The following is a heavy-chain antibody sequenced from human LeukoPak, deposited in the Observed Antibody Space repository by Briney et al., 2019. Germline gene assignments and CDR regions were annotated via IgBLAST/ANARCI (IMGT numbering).Heavy chain of an antibody. Sequence: GGSLRLSCAASGYTFSNYAMSWVRQAPGKGLQWVSAITGSGGNTYYADSVKGRFTISRDNSKNTVFLQMNSLRAEDTAVYYCAKWGDYDVLTGYYVSDYWGQGTLVTVSS. CDR2: ITGSGGNT. J-gene: IGHJ4*02. CDR3: AKWGDYDVLTGYYVSDY. D-gene: IGHD3-9*01. CDR1: GYTFSNYA. V-gene: IGHV3-23*01.